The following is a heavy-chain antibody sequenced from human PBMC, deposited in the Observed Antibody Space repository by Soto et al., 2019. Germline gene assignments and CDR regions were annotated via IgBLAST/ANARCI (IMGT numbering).Heavy chain of an antibody. J-gene: IGHJ6*02. D-gene: IGHD3-9*01. Sequence: SLRLSCAASGFTFSSYAMHWVRQAPGKGLEWVAVISYDGSNKYYADSVKGRFTISRDNSKNTLYLQMNSLRAEDTAVYYCARDMGGPPSIFSPVYYSYYGMDVWGQGTTVTVSS. V-gene: IGHV3-30-3*01. CDR3: ARDMGGPPSIFSPVYYSYYGMDV. CDR2: ISYDGSNK. CDR1: GFTFSSYA.